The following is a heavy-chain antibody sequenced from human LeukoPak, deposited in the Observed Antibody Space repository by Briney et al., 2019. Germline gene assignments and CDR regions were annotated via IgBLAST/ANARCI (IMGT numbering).Heavy chain of an antibody. V-gene: IGHV3-9*01. J-gene: IGHJ2*01. Sequence: GGSLRLSCAASGFTFDDYVMHWVRQAPGKGLGWVSGISWNSGSIGYADSVKGRFTISRDNAKNSLYLQMNSLRAEDTALYYCAKPGIAAAGIPTPNWYFDLWGRGTLVTVSS. CDR3: AKPGIAAAGIPTPNWYFDL. D-gene: IGHD6-13*01. CDR1: GFTFDDYV. CDR2: ISWNSGSI.